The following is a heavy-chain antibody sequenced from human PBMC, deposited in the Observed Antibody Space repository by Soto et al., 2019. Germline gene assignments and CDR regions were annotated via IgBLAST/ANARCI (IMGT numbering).Heavy chain of an antibody. CDR3: ARGRYCSGGSCYSRYYYYYMDV. V-gene: IGHV4-31*03. D-gene: IGHD2-15*01. CDR1: GGSISSGGYY. J-gene: IGHJ6*03. CDR2: INYSGST. Sequence: PSETLSLTCTVSGGSISSGGYYWSWIRHHPGKGLEWIGEINYSGSTYYNPSLKSRVTISVDTSKNQFSLKLSSVTAADTAVYYCARGRYCSGGSCYSRYYYYYMDVWGKGTTVTVSS.